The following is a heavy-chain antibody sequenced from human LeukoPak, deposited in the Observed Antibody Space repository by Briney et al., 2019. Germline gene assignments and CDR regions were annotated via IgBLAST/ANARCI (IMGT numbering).Heavy chain of an antibody. CDR2: IYYSGST. V-gene: IGHV4-59*08. CDR1: GGSFSGYY. D-gene: IGHD3-10*01. J-gene: IGHJ4*02. CDR3: ARHTRSGSYFLH. Sequence: SETLSLTCAVYGGSFSGYYWSWIRQPPGKGLEWIGYIYYSGSTNYNPSLKSRVTISVDTSKNQFSLKLSSVTAADTAVYYCARHTRSGSYFLHWGQGTLVTVSS.